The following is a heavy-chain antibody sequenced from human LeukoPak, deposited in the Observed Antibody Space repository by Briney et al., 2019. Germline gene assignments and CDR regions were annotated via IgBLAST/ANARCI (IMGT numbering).Heavy chain of an antibody. J-gene: IGHJ4*02. CDR2: INHSGST. CDR1: GGSFSGYF. Sequence: TSETLSLTCAVSGGSFSGYFWTWIRQAPGKGLEWIGEINHSGSTNYNASLESRVTISVDTSKKQFSLNLNSVTAADTAVYYCARKFRNQFDSSGFFGFWGQGTLVTVSS. V-gene: IGHV4-34*01. D-gene: IGHD3-22*01. CDR3: ARKFRNQFDSSGFFGF.